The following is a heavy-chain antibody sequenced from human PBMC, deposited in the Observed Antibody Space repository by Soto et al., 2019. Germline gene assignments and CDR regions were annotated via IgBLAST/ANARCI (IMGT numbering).Heavy chain of an antibody. D-gene: IGHD4-17*01. CDR2: ISYDGSNK. Sequence: LRLSCAASGFTFSSYAMHWVRQAPGKGLEWVAVISYDGSNKYYADSVKGRFTISRDNSKNTLYLQMNSLRAEDTAVYYCARDSATVTTYYFDYWGQGTLVTVSS. CDR1: GFTFSSYA. CDR3: ARDSATVTTYYFDY. J-gene: IGHJ4*02. V-gene: IGHV3-30-3*01.